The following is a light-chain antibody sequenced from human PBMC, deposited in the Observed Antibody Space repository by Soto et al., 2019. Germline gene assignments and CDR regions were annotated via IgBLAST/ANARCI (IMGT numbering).Light chain of an antibody. J-gene: IGKJ1*01. CDR1: QSVSSSY. Sequence: EIVLTQSPGTLSLSPGERATLSCRASQSVSSSYLAWYQQKPGQAPRLLIYGASSRATGIPDRFSGSGSGTDFTLTISRLEPEDFAVYYCQQRSNWPQMTFGQGTKVEIK. CDR2: GAS. CDR3: QQRSNWPQMT. V-gene: IGKV3D-20*02.